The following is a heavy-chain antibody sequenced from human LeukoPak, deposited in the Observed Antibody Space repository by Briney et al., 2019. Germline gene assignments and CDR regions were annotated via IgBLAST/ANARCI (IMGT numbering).Heavy chain of an antibody. Sequence: SETLSLTCTVSGGSISSYYWSWIRQPPGKGLEWIGYIYYSGRTNYNPSLKSRVTISVDTSKNQFSLKLSSVTAADTAAYYCARDQLGGAFDIWGQGTMVTVSS. V-gene: IGHV4-59*01. CDR2: IYYSGRT. CDR3: ARDQLGGAFDI. D-gene: IGHD6-6*01. CDR1: GGSISSYY. J-gene: IGHJ3*02.